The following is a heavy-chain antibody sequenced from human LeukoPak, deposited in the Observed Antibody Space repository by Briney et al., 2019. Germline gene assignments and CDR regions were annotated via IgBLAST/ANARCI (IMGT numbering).Heavy chain of an antibody. Sequence: SETLSLTCTVSGDSISGYFWSWIPQPAGKGLEWIGRMHDDGDSNYNPSLKSRITLSLDTPENQFSLKLTSVTAADTAVYFCARAPSGCGGTCAFDSWGQGTLVTVSS. CDR3: ARAPSGCGGTCAFDS. D-gene: IGHD2-15*01. CDR2: MHDDGDS. J-gene: IGHJ4*02. CDR1: GDSISGYF. V-gene: IGHV4-4*07.